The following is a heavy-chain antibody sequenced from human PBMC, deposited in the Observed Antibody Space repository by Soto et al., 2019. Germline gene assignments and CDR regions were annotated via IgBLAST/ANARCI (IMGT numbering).Heavy chain of an antibody. J-gene: IGHJ6*02. Sequence: GGSLRLSCVVSGSTCDEHAMHWVRQVPWEGLERVSGVYCKGDSKGYADSVKGRFTISKDNAKNSLYLQMHSLRVEDTAVYYCVKDMTPGGADVWGQGTTVTVSS. CDR3: VKDMTPGGADV. CDR1: GSTCDEHA. D-gene: IGHD4-17*01. CDR2: VYCKGDSK. V-gene: IGHV3-9*01.